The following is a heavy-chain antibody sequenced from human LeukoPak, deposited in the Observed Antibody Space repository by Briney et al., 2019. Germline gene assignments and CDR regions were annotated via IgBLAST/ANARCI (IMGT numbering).Heavy chain of an antibody. D-gene: IGHD1-26*01. CDR1: GDSISSSSYY. Sequence: SETLSLTCAVSGDSISSSSYYWGWLRQPPGKGLEWFGSIYYSGSTYYTPFLKRRVTIPADTSKNQFSLKLGSVTAAGTAVYYCARLPMYSGSYGLGHFDYGGQGTRVTVSS. J-gene: IGHJ4*02. V-gene: IGHV4-39*01. CDR3: ARLPMYSGSYGLGHFDY. CDR2: IYYSGST.